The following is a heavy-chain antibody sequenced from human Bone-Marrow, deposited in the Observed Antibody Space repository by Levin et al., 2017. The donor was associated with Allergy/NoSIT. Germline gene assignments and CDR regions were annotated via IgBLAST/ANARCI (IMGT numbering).Heavy chain of an antibody. V-gene: IGHV3-9*01. Sequence: GGSLRLSCAASGFTFDDYAMHWVRQAPGKGLEWVSGISWNSGSIGYADSVKGRFTISRDNAKNSLYLQMNSLRAEDTALYYCAKDQNLDYGDFDAFDIWGQGTMVTVSS. CDR1: GFTFDDYA. D-gene: IGHD4-17*01. J-gene: IGHJ3*02. CDR3: AKDQNLDYGDFDAFDI. CDR2: ISWNSGSI.